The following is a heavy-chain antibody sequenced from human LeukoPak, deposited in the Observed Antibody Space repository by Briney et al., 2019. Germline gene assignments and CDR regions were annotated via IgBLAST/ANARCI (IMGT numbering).Heavy chain of an antibody. CDR1: GYSFTSYG. CDR2: ISAYGNT. V-gene: IGHV1-18*01. D-gene: IGHD2-15*01. Sequence: GASVKVSCKASGYSFTSYGISWVRQAPGQGLEWMGWISAYGNTKNAQKFQGRVTMTTDTSTTTAYMELRSLRSDDTAVYYCARDKYQYCSGGSCYYFDYWGQGTLVTVSS. J-gene: IGHJ4*02. CDR3: ARDKYQYCSGGSCYYFDY.